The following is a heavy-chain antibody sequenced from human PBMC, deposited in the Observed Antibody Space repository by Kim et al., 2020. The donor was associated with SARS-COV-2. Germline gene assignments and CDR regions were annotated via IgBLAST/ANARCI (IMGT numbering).Heavy chain of an antibody. Sequence: SETLSLTCAVYGGSFSGYYWSWIRQPPGKGLEWIGEINHSGSTNYNPSLKSRVTISVDTSKNQFSLKLSSVTAADTAVYYCARRVGCSGGSCYPAWYFDLWGRGTLVTVSS. D-gene: IGHD2-15*01. J-gene: IGHJ2*01. CDR3: ARRVGCSGGSCYPAWYFDL. CDR1: GGSFSGYY. CDR2: INHSGST. V-gene: IGHV4-34*01.